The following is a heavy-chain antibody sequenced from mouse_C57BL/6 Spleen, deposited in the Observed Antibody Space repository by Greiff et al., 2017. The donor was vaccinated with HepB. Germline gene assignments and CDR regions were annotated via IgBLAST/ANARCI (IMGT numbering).Heavy chain of an antibody. Sequence: EVQVVESGGGLVKPGGSLKLSCAASGFTFSSYAMSWVRQTPEKRLEWVATISDGGSYTYYPDNVKGRFTISRDNAKNNLYLQMSHLKSEDTAMYYCASVGRWYYFDYWGQGTTLTVSS. D-gene: IGHD2-3*01. V-gene: IGHV5-4*01. CDR1: GFTFSSYA. J-gene: IGHJ2*01. CDR3: ASVGRWYYFDY. CDR2: ISDGGSYT.